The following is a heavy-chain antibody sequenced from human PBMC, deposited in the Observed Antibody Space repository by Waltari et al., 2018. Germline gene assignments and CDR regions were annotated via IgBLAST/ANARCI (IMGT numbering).Heavy chain of an antibody. V-gene: IGHV3-74*03. CDR1: GFTFSPYW. CDR2: VNGDGSRT. CDR3: GTLEAVAS. J-gene: IGHJ5*02. Sequence: EAQVVESGGGVVQPGGSLRLSCSASGFTFSPYWMHWVRQVQGQGLVWGASVNGDGSRTPYADPVKGRFTISRDNARGTVDLQMNSLRAEDSAVYYCGTLEAVASWGQGTLVTVAS.